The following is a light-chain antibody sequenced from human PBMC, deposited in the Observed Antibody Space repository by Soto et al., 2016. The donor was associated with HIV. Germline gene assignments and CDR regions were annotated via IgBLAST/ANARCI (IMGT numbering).Light chain of an antibody. J-gene: IGLJ2*01. CDR3: YSAADNNVV. Sequence: SYELTQPSSVSVFPGQTVKITCSGDVLAKTFARWFQQKPGQAPILVIYKDIYRSSGIPERFSGSNSGTTVTLTIRGAQVDDEADYYCYSAADNNVVFGGRTRSTVV. V-gene: IGLV3-27*01. CDR1: VLAKTF. CDR2: KDI.